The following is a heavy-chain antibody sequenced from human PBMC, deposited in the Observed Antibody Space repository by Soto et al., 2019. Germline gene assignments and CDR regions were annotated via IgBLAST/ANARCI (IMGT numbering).Heavy chain of an antibody. CDR3: AGIYSGSPGGTLRY. Sequence: QVQLQVLGAGLVKPSQTLSLTCTVSGGSISSGGYYWSWIRLHPGKGLEWIGYIYYSGSTYYNPSLKSRVTISVDTSKNQFSLKLSSVTAADTAVYYCAGIYSGSPGGTLRYWGQGTLVTVSS. V-gene: IGHV4-31*03. CDR2: IYYSGST. CDR1: GGSISSGGYY. D-gene: IGHD1-26*01. J-gene: IGHJ4*02.